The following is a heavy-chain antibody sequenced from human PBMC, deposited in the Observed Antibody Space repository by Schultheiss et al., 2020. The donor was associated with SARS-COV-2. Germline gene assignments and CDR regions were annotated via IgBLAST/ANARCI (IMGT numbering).Heavy chain of an antibody. Sequence: SETLSLTCTVSGGSISSYYWSWIRQPAGKGLEWIGRIYTSGSANYNPSLKSRVTISVDTSKNQFSLKLSSVTAADTAVYYCARGRDLLWFGELSYYFDYWGQGTLVTVSS. D-gene: IGHD3-10*01. V-gene: IGHV4-4*07. J-gene: IGHJ4*02. CDR2: IYTSGSA. CDR1: GGSISSYY. CDR3: ARGRDLLWFGELSYYFDY.